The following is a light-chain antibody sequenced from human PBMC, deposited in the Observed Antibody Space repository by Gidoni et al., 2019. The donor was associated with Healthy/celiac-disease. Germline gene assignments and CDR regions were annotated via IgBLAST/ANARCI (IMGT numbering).Light chain of an antibody. Sequence: DIVMTQSPDSLAVSMGERATINCKSSQSVLYSSKNKNYLAWYQQKPGQPPKLLIYWASTRESGVPDRFSGSGSGTDFTLTIRSLQAEDVAVYYCQQYYSTPLTFXGXTKVEIK. J-gene: IGKJ4*01. CDR1: QSVLYSSKNKNY. V-gene: IGKV4-1*01. CDR2: WAS. CDR3: QQYYSTPLT.